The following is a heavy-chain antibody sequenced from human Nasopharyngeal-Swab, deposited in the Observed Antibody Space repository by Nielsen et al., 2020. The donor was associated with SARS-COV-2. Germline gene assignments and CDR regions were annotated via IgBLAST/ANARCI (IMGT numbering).Heavy chain of an antibody. J-gene: IGHJ6*03. CDR2: INQDGSEE. CDR3: ARTRYCSSGSCYMDV. D-gene: IGHD2-15*01. V-gene: IGHV3-7*01. CDR1: GFTFSSHA. Sequence: GESLKISCAASGFTFSSHAMSWVRQAPGKGLEWVANINQDGSEEYYVASVKGRFTISRDNAKKTLYLQMNSLRAEDTAVYYCARTRYCSSGSCYMDVWGKGTTVTVSS.